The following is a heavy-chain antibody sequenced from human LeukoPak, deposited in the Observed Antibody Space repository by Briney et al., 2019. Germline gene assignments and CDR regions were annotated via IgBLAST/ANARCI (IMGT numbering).Heavy chain of an antibody. D-gene: IGHD3-22*01. CDR1: GGTFSSYA. V-gene: IGHV1-69*13. CDR2: IIPIFGTA. Sequence: SVKVSCKASGGTFSSYAISWVRQAPGQGLEWMGGIIPIFGTANYAQKFQGRVTITADESTSTAYMELSSLRSEDTAVYYCARDQSYYDSSGYRWFDPWGRGTLVTVSS. J-gene: IGHJ5*02. CDR3: ARDQSYYDSSGYRWFDP.